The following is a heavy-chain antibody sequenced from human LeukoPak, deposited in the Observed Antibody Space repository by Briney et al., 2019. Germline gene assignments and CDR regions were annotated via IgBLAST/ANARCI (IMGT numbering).Heavy chain of an antibody. V-gene: IGHV4-39*01. D-gene: IGHD4-23*01. Sequence: PSETRSLTCTVSGGSISSSSYYWGWIRQPPGKGLEWIGSIYYSGSTYYNPSLKSRVTISVDTSKNQFSLKLSSVTAADTAVYYCARRYLTMVVTKDWYFDLWGRGTLVTVSS. CDR2: IYYSGST. CDR1: GGSISSSSYY. CDR3: ARRYLTMVVTKDWYFDL. J-gene: IGHJ2*01.